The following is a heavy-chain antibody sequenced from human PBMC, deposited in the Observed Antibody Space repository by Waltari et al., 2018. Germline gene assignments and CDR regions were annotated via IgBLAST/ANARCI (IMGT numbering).Heavy chain of an antibody. CDR2: IWYDGSNK. J-gene: IGHJ4*02. D-gene: IGHD3-10*01. V-gene: IGHV3-33*01. CDR3: ARSGLAPFDY. CDR1: GFTFSSYG. Sequence: QVQLVESGGGVVQPGRSLRLSCAASGFTFSSYGMHWVRQAPGKGLEWVAVIWYDGSNKYYADSVKGRFTISRDNAKNSLYLQMNSLRAEDTAVYYCARSGLAPFDYWGQGTLVTVSS.